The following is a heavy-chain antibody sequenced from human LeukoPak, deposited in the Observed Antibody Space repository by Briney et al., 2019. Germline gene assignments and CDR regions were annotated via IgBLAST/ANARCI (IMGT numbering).Heavy chain of an antibody. CDR3: AKDSDLSIRGITVDY. Sequence: PGGSLRLSCAISGFTFDDYAMYWVRQAPGKGLEWVSGINWSGERIAYADSVKGRFTISRDNAKNSVFLQMNSLKPEDTAFYYCAKDSDLSIRGITVDYWGQGILVTVSS. J-gene: IGHJ4*02. V-gene: IGHV3-9*01. D-gene: IGHD3-16*01. CDR1: GFTFDDYA. CDR2: INWSGERI.